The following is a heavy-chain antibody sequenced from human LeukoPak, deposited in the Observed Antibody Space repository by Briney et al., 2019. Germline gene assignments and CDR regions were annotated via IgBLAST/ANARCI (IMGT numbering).Heavy chain of an antibody. D-gene: IGHD3-10*01. J-gene: IGHJ4*02. CDR2: IKFDGSQK. CDR3: ARRLHDSGSYSADY. Sequence: TGGSLRLSCAPSGFTFSSFDMHWVRQRPDKGLEWVAFIKFDGSQKYHTDSVRGRFPVSRYNSRNMLYLQLDSLRDDDTAVYFCARRLHDSGSYSADYWGQGTLVTVSS. CDR1: GFTFSSFD. V-gene: IGHV3-30*02.